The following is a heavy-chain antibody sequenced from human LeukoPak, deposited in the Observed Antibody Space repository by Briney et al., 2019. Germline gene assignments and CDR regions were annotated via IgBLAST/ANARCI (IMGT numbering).Heavy chain of an antibody. V-gene: IGHV4-39*01. D-gene: IGHD6-6*01. CDR1: GGPISSSSYY. Sequence: SVTLSLTCTVCGGPISSSSYYWRWIRQPPGKGRECIGSIYYSENTYYNPYLKSRVTISVDTSKNQFSLKLSTVTAEDTAVYYCARHPRAARDYCYYYLDVWGKGTTVTVSS. J-gene: IGHJ6*03. CDR3: ARHPRAARDYCYYYLDV. CDR2: IYYSENT.